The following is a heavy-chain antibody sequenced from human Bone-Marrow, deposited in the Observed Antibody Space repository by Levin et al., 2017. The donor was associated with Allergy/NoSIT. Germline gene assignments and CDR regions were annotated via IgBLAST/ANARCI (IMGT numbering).Heavy chain of an antibody. J-gene: IGHJ4*02. D-gene: IGHD3-22*01. Sequence: QPGGSLRLSCAASGFISNNFKSYAMTWVRQAPGKGLEWVSAISASGVTTYYADSVKGRFTISRDNSRNTVDLQMNNLRTEDTAIYYCAKHYSGYDLTHLDYWGQGTLVTVSS. CDR1: GFISNNFKSYA. CDR2: ISASGVTT. V-gene: IGHV3-23*01. CDR3: AKHYSGYDLTHLDY.